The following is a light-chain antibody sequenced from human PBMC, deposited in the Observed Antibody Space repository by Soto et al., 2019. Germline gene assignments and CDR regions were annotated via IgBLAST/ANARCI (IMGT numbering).Light chain of an antibody. J-gene: IGKJ4*02. CDR1: QSVTSN. Sequence: EIVMTQSPATLSVSPGERATLSCRASQSVTSNLAWYQQKPGKVPKLLIYAASTMPTGVPSRFSGSGSGTEFTLTISSLQSEDSAVYYCQQYSNWPHTFGGGTKV. CDR2: AAS. V-gene: IGKV3-15*01. CDR3: QQYSNWPHT.